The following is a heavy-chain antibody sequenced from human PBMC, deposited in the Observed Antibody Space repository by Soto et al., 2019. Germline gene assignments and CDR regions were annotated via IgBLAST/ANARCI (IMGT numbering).Heavy chain of an antibody. CDR2: INHSGST. D-gene: IGHD3-16*02. CDR1: GGSFSGYY. V-gene: IGHV4-34*01. J-gene: IGHJ4*02. Sequence: QVQLQQWGAGLLKPSETLSLTCAVYGGSFSGYYWSWIRQPPGKGLEWIGEINHSGSTNYNPSLKSRVTISVDTSKNQFSLKLSSVTAVDTAVYYCARVEYDYIWGSYRPLGIDYWGQGTLVTVSS. CDR3: ARVEYDYIWGSYRPLGIDY.